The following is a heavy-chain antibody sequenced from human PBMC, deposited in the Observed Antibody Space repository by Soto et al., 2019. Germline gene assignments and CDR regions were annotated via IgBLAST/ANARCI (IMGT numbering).Heavy chain of an antibody. V-gene: IGHV4-59*08. Sequence: SETLSLTCTVSGGSISSHYWSWIRQPPGKRLEWIGYVHNSGSTNYNPSLKSRVTTAVDTSKNQFSLRLSSVTAADTAVYYCARRYGGTFDYWGQGILVTVSS. J-gene: IGHJ4*02. CDR3: ARRYGGTFDY. D-gene: IGHD2-15*01. CDR1: GGSISSHY. CDR2: VHNSGST.